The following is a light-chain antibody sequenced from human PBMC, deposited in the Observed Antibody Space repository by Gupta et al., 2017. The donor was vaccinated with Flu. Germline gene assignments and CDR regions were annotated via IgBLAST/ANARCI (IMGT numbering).Light chain of an antibody. Sequence: EIVLTQSPATLSVSPGERATLSCRASQSVSSYLAWYQQKPGQAPRLLINDASNRATGIPARFSGSGAGTDFTLTISSLEPEDFAIYYCQQRSNWPPITVGQGTRLEIK. CDR1: QSVSSY. J-gene: IGKJ5*01. CDR2: DAS. CDR3: QQRSNWPPIT. V-gene: IGKV3-11*01.